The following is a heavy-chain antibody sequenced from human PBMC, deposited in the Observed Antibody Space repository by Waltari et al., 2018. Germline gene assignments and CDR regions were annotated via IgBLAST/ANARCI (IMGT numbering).Heavy chain of an antibody. CDR1: GGTFSSYT. Sequence: QVQLVQSGAEVKKPGSSVKVSCKASGGTFSSYTISWVRQAPGQGLEWMGRINPSLGIANYAQKFQGRVTITADKSTSTAYMELSSLRSEDTAVYYCARDWGRGDDSSGYYLFDYWGQGTLVTVSS. CDR3: ARDWGRGDDSSGYYLFDY. V-gene: IGHV1-69*08. J-gene: IGHJ4*02. CDR2: INPSLGIA. D-gene: IGHD3-22*01.